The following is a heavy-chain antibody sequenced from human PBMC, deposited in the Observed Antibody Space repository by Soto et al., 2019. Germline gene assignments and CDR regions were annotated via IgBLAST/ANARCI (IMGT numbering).Heavy chain of an antibody. Sequence: ASVKVSCKASGCTFSGYYIHWVRQAPGQGLEWMGWIDPNSGDTNYVQNFEGRVTMARDTSISTTYMELSRLRSDDTAVYYCARGGPVGNDDDSGAPVFDYWGQGTLVTVSS. D-gene: IGHD3-22*01. V-gene: IGHV1-2*02. J-gene: IGHJ4*02. CDR2: IDPNSGDT. CDR3: ARGGPVGNDDDSGAPVFDY. CDR1: GCTFSGYY.